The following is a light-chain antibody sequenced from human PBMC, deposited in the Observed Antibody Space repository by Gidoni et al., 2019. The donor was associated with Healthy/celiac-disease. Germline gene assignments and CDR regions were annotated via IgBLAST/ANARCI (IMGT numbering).Light chain of an antibody. CDR1: ALPKQY. J-gene: IGLJ2*01. V-gene: IGLV3-25*02. Sequence: SYELTQPPSVSVSPGQTARITCPGDALPKQYAYWYQQKPGQAPVLVIYKDSERPSRIPERFSGSSSGTTVTLTISGVQAEDEADYYCQSADSSGTVVFGGGTKLTVL. CDR2: KDS. CDR3: QSADSSGTVV.